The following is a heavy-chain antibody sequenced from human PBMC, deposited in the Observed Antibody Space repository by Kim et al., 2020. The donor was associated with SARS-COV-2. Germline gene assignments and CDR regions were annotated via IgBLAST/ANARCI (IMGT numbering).Heavy chain of an antibody. Sequence: GGSLRLSCAASGFTFSNAWMSWVRQAPGKGLEWVGRIKSKTDGGTTDYAAPVKGRFTISRDDSKNTLYLQMNSLKTEDTAVYYCTTDPSMTTVTTTIDYWGQGTLVTVSS. CDR2: IKSKTDGGTT. CDR3: TTDPSMTTVTTTIDY. CDR1: GFTFSNAW. D-gene: IGHD4-17*01. J-gene: IGHJ4*02. V-gene: IGHV3-15*01.